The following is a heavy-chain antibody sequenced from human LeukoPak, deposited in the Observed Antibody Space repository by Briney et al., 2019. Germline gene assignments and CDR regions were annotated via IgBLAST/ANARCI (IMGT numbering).Heavy chain of an antibody. V-gene: IGHV3-23*01. D-gene: IGHD3-22*01. CDR2: ISGSCGRT. CDR3: ARRGVVIRVILVGFHKEAYYFDS. CDR1: GLTLNNYG. Sequence: TGGSLRLSCAVSGLTLNNYGMSWVRQAPGKGLEGVAGISGSCGRTIYADSVKCRFTICRDNPKNTLYLQMNRLGAEDTAVYFCARRGVVIRVILVGFHKEAYYFDSWGQGALVTVSS. J-gene: IGHJ4*02.